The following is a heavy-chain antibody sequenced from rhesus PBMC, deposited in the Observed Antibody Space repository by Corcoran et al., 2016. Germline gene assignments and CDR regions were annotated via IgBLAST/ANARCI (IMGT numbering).Heavy chain of an antibody. Sequence: QLQLQESGPGLVKPSETLSLTCAVSGGSISGYYWSWIRQPPGKGLEWIGSIEGSSAGTNYNPSPKSRVTVSNDTSKNQFSLKLSSVTAADTAVYYCARGRYWGDYASWGQGALVTVSS. CDR3: ARGRYWGDYAS. J-gene: IGHJ1*01. D-gene: IGHD3-34*01. CDR1: GGSISGYY. CDR2: IEGSSAGT. V-gene: IGHV4-81*01.